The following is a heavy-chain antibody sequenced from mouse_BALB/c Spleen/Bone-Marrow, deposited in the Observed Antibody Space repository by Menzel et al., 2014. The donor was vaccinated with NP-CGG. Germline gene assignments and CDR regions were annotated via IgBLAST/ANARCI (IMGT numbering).Heavy chain of an antibody. CDR1: GYTFTSYW. J-gene: IGHJ3*01. V-gene: IGHV1S127*01. CDR3: TNRSTY. CDR2: IAPSAHYT. Sequence: QVQLQQSGAELVKPGASVKMSCKASGYTFTSYWMHWVKPRPGQGLEWIGAIAPSAHYTHYNQEFKGKATLTVDTSSSTAYVQLSSRTSEDSAVYYCTNRSTYWGQGTLVTVSA.